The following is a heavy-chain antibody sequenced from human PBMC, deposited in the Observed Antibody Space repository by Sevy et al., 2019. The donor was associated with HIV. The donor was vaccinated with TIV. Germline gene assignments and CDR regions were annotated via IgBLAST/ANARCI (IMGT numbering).Heavy chain of an antibody. CDR3: ARDGYNWIPFDR. J-gene: IGHJ5*02. CDR1: GVTLNSYA. Sequence: GGSLRLSCVASGVTLNSYAMSWVRQAPGKGLEWISDISGTGARTNYADSVVGRFTISRDNSKNTLYLQMNSLRAEDTAIYYCARDGYNWIPFDRWGQGTLVTVSS. CDR2: ISGTGART. V-gene: IGHV3-23*01. D-gene: IGHD1-20*01.